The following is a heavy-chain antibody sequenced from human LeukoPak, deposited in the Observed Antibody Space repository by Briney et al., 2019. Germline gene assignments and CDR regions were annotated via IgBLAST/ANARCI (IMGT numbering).Heavy chain of an antibody. CDR1: GFTLSGSA. CDR3: TRLAGGGAFDI. CDR2: IRSKANGYTT. D-gene: IGHD2-15*01. V-gene: IGHV3-73*01. J-gene: IGHJ3*02. Sequence: GGSLRLSRAASGFTLSGSAMHGVREASGKGLEWVGRIRSKANGYTTASGASVKGRFTISRDDSQRATYVQMNSLKIEDTAVYYCTRLAGGGAFDIWGPGTMVTVSS.